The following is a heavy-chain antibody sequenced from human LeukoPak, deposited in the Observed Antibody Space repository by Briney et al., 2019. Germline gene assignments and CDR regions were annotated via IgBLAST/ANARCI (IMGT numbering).Heavy chain of an antibody. CDR2: INPNSGGT. V-gene: IGHV1-2*02. D-gene: IGHD3-22*01. Sequence: GGSLRLSCAASGYTFTGYYMHWVRQAPGQGLEWMGWINPNSGGTNYAQKFQGRVTMTRDTSISTAYMELSRLRSDDTAVYYCARGDYYDSSGYRWFDPWGQGTLVTVSS. CDR1: GYTFTGYY. CDR3: ARGDYYDSSGYRWFDP. J-gene: IGHJ5*02.